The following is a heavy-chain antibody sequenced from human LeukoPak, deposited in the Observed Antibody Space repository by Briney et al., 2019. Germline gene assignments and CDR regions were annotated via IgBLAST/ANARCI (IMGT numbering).Heavy chain of an antibody. V-gene: IGHV4-59*01. CDR3: ARTRRHYYGSGKNLTPWPAGLDV. CDR2: GGST. CDR1: GGSFSGYY. J-gene: IGHJ6*02. Sequence: AETLSLTCTVSGGSFSGYYWTWLRQPPGKGLEGIGYGGSTNYNPSLKSRGTISIDTSKRHFSLTMGSVTAADTAVYYCARTRRHYYGSGKNLTPWPAGLDVWGQGTTVTVS. D-gene: IGHD3-10*01.